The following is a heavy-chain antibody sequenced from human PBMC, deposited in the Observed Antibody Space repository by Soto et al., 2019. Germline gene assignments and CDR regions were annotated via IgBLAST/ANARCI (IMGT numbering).Heavy chain of an antibody. CDR2: IYYSGST. J-gene: IGHJ6*02. CDR3: ARGVRYSYGLYYYYYGMDV. Sequence: SETLSLTCTVSGGSISSGGYYWSWIRQHPGKGLEWIGYIYYSGSTYYNPSLKSRVTISVDTSKSQFSLKLSSVTAADTAVYYCARGVRYSYGLYYYYYGMDVWGQGTTVTVSS. V-gene: IGHV4-31*03. CDR1: GGSISSGGYY. D-gene: IGHD5-18*01.